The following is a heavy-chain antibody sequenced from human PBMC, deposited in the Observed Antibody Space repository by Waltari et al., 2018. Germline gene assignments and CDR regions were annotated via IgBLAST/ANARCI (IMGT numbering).Heavy chain of an antibody. D-gene: IGHD5-12*01. Sequence: QVQLVQSGAEVKKPGASVKVSCKASGYTFTSYDINWVRQATGQGLEWMGWMNPNSGNTGYAQKFQGRVTITRNTSISTAYMELSSLRSEDTAVYYCARGQIRWLRDYYYYMDVWGKGTTVTISS. J-gene: IGHJ6*03. CDR1: GYTFTSYD. CDR3: ARGQIRWLRDYYYYMDV. CDR2: MNPNSGNT. V-gene: IGHV1-8*03.